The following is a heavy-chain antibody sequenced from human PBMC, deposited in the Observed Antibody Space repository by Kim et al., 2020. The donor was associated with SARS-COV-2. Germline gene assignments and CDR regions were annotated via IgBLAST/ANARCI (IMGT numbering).Heavy chain of an antibody. CDR1: GYTFTSYG. Sequence: ASVKVSCKASGYTFTSYGISWVRQAPGQGLEWMGWISAYNGNTNYAQKLQGRVTMTTDTSTSTAYMELRSLRSDDTAVYYCARDPTESIAAAGINWFDPWGQGTLVTVSS. V-gene: IGHV1-18*01. D-gene: IGHD6-13*01. CDR3: ARDPTESIAAAGINWFDP. CDR2: ISAYNGNT. J-gene: IGHJ5*02.